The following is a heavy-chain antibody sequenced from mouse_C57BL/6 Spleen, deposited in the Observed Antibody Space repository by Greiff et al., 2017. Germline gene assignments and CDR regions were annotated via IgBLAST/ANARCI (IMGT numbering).Heavy chain of an antibody. J-gene: IGHJ2*01. CDR1: GFTFSSYA. CDR2: ISDGGSST. D-gene: IGHD1-1*01. CDR3: AREDFYCSSFYFDY. Sequence: DVHLVESGGGLVKPGGSLKLSCAASGFTFSSYAMSWVRQTPEKRLEWVATISDGGSSTYYPDNVKGRFTFSRDNAKNSLYLQMSHLKSEDTAMYYCAREDFYCSSFYFDYWGQGTTLSVSS. V-gene: IGHV5-4*01.